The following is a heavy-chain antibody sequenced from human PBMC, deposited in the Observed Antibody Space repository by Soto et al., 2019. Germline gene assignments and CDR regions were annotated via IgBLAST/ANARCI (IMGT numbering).Heavy chain of an antibody. D-gene: IGHD1-1*01. J-gene: IGHJ6*02. CDR1: GFTFDTYG. CDR2: ISYEGSNT. V-gene: IGHV3-30-3*01. Sequence: GGSLRLSCVASGFTFDTYGIHWVRQAPGKGLQWVALISYEGSNTYYADSVRGRFTISRDNSKNTLYLQMNTLRPEDTGLYYCARVTPGNNLYYFSGLDFWGQGTSVTVS. CDR3: ARVTPGNNLYYFSGLDF.